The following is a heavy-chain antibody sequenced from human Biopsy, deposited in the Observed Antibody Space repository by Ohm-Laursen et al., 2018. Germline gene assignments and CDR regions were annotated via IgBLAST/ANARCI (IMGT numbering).Heavy chain of an antibody. CDR1: GGSVRSPDRR. CDR3: ARAYFYGMGTSNYFLDS. V-gene: IGHV4-30-4*02. Sequence: SDTLSLTCTVSGGSVRSPDRRWNWVRRAPGKGLEWIGNIYYSWTTLYNPSLSGRVTMDLDRSTNQFSLKLKSVTSADTAVYFCARAYFYGMGTSNYFLDSWGQGALVTVSS. J-gene: IGHJ4*02. D-gene: IGHD3-10*01. CDR2: IYYSWTT.